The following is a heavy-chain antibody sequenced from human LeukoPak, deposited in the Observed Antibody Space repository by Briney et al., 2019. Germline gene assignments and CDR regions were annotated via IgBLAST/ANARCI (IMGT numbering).Heavy chain of an antibody. Sequence: GGSLRLSCAASGCIFSDYGMHWVRQAPGRGWEGVKFINRNGSNQYHSESVKGRFTVSRNNSKKTLYLQIKTLRIEGTAVYYFAKDWGHGSGDSCYSGGLMPWGQGTLVTVSS. CDR3: AKDWGHGSGDSCYSGGLMP. V-gene: IGHV3-30*02. J-gene: IGHJ5*02. D-gene: IGHD2-15*01. CDR2: INRNGSNQ. CDR1: GCIFSDYG.